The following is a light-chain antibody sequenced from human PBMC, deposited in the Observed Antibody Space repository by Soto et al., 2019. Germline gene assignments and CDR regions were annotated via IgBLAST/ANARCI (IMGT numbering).Light chain of an antibody. CDR2: DAS. CDR1: QSVSSY. J-gene: IGKJ1*01. Sequence: EIVLTQSPATLSLSPGERATLSCRASQSVSSYFAWYQQKPGQAPRLLLYDASNRATGIPARFSGSGSGTGFNLTISSIEPEDFAVYYCEQRSSWPSWTFGQGTNVEIK. CDR3: EQRSSWPSWT. V-gene: IGKV3-11*01.